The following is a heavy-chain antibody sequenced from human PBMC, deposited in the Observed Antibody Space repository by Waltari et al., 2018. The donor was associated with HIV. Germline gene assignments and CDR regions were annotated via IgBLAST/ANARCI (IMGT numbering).Heavy chain of an antibody. CDR3: ARSHCAVTSCGSIDY. Sequence: QVQLVQSGAQVKKPGASVKVSCKASGYPFTTYGIQWVRQAPGQGLEWLGWIGTYNGNADFAPKTQVRIHLTIDTSTSTAYMELTSLRSDDTAVYYCARSHCAVTSCGSIDYWGQGTLVTVSS. J-gene: IGHJ4*02. CDR2: IGTYNGNA. D-gene: IGHD4-17*01. CDR1: GYPFTTYG. V-gene: IGHV1-18*01.